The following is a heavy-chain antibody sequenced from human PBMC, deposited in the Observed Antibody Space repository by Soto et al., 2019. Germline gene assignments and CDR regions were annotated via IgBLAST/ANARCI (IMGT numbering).Heavy chain of an antibody. CDR2: IRGRGGST. D-gene: IGHD2-2*01. J-gene: IGHJ6*02. CDR1: GFTFINYA. V-gene: IGHV3-23*01. Sequence: PGGSLRLSCAASGFTFINYAMSWVRQAPGKGLEWVSVIRGRGGSTDYADSVKGRFTISRDNSKNTLYLQMNSLRAEDTAVYYCAKDPVGCSSTSCPYGGYYGLDVWGQGTTVTVSS. CDR3: AKDPVGCSSTSCPYGGYYGLDV.